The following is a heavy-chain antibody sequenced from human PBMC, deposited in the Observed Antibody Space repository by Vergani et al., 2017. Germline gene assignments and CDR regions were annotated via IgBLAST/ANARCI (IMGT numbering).Heavy chain of an antibody. Sequence: QVQLQESGPALVKPSETLSLTCTVSGDSVISTDYHWGWIRQPPGKGLEWIGSMDYSGSTSYNPALGSRISISFETPKNQFSLRLTSVTAADTAVYYCASKRGACRAAYCHSYDFWGPGTLVGVSS. V-gene: IGHV4-39*01. J-gene: IGHJ4*02. CDR3: ASKRGACRAAYCHSYDF. CDR1: GDSVISTDYH. D-gene: IGHD2-15*01. CDR2: MDYSGST.